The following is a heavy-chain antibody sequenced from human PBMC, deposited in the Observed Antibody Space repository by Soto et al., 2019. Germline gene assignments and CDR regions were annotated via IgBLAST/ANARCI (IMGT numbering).Heavy chain of an antibody. CDR2: IYYSGST. CDR3: ASTPSGWYGWFDP. CDR1: GGSISSGDYY. D-gene: IGHD6-19*01. Sequence: PSETLSLTCTVSGGSISSGDYYWSWIRQPPGKGLEWIGYIYYSGSTYYNPSLKSRVTISVDTSKNQFSLKLSSVTAADTAVYYCASTPSGWYGWFDPWGQGTLGTVSS. J-gene: IGHJ5*02. V-gene: IGHV4-30-4*01.